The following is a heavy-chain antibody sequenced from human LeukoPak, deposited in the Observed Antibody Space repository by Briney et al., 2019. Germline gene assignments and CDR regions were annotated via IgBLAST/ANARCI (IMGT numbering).Heavy chain of an antibody. J-gene: IGHJ4*02. CDR2: ISSDGSNQ. D-gene: IGHD4-17*01. V-gene: IGHV3-30*03. CDR3: ARVGTVTNFDY. Sequence: GGSLRLSCAASGFTFSSYGMHWVRQAPGKGLEWVAVISSDGSNQYYADSVKGRFTISRDNSKNTLSLQMNSLRPEDTAVYYCARVGTVTNFDYWGQGTLVTVSS. CDR1: GFTFSSYG.